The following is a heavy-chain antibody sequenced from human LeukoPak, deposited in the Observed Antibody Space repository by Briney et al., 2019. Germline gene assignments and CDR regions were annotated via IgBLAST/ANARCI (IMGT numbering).Heavy chain of an antibody. CDR1: GGSISSGGYS. CDR2: IYHSGST. Sequence: SETLSLTCAVSGGSISSGGYSWSWIRQPPGKGLEWIGYIYHSGSTYYNPSLKSRVTISVDTSKNQFSLKLSSVTAADTAVYYCARHRLPGYSSSWYFGGYFDYWGQGTLVTVSS. V-gene: IGHV4-30-2*03. CDR3: ARHRLPGYSSSWYFGGYFDY. D-gene: IGHD6-13*01. J-gene: IGHJ4*02.